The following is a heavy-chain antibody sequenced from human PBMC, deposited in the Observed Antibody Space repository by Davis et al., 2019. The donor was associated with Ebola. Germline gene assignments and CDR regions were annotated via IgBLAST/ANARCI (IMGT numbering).Heavy chain of an antibody. D-gene: IGHD2-15*01. CDR1: GGSISSYY. CDR2: IYYSGST. V-gene: IGHV4-59*12. CDR3: ARASLWGYCFDY. J-gene: IGHJ4*02. Sequence: SETLSLTCTVSGGSISSYYWSWIRQPPGKGLEWIGYIYYSGSTNYNPSLKSRVTISVDTSKNQFSLKLSSVTAADTAVYYCARASLWGYCFDYWGQGTLVTVSS.